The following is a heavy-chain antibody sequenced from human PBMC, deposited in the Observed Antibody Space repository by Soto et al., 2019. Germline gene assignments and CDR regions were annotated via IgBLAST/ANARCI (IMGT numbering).Heavy chain of an antibody. CDR2: INAGNGNT. Sequence: QVQLVQSGAEVKKPGASVKVSCKASGYTFTSYVMHWVRQAPGQRLEWMGWINAGNGNTKYSQKFQGRVTITRDTSASTAYMELSSLRSEDTAVYYCASFGGGSIAARSYWGQGTLVTVSS. V-gene: IGHV1-3*01. D-gene: IGHD6-6*01. CDR3: ASFGGGSIAARSY. CDR1: GYTFTSYV. J-gene: IGHJ4*02.